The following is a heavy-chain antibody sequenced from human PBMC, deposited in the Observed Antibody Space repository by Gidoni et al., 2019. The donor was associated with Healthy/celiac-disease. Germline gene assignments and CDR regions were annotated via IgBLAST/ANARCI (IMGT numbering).Heavy chain of an antibody. J-gene: IGHJ4*02. CDR3: AGSYCSSTSCYYLTNLFDY. Sequence: QVQLQESGPGLVKPSQTLSLTCTVSGGSISSGGYYWSWIRQHPGKGLEWIGYIYYSGSTYYNPSLKSRVTISVDTSKNQFSLKLSSVTAADTAVYYCAGSYCSSTSCYYLTNLFDYWGQGTLVTVSS. D-gene: IGHD2-2*01. V-gene: IGHV4-31*03. CDR1: GGSISSGGYY. CDR2: IYYSGST.